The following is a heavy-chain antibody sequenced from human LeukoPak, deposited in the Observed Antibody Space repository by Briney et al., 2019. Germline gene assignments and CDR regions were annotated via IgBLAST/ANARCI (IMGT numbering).Heavy chain of an antibody. CDR2: IYYSGST. D-gene: IGHD5-18*01. J-gene: IGHJ4*02. CDR1: GGSISSGDYY. V-gene: IGHV4-30-4*01. Sequence: PSETLSLTCTVSGGSISSGDYYWSWIRQPPGKGLEWIGYIYYSGSTYYNPSLKSRVTISVDTSKNQSSLKLSSVTAADTAVYYCATPGYTAMPWALDYWGQGTLVTVSS. CDR3: ATPGYTAMPWALDY.